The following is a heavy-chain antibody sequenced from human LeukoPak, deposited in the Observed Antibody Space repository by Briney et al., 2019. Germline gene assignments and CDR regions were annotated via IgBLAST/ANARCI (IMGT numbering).Heavy chain of an antibody. Sequence: GGSLRLSCAASGFTFSSYGMHWVRQAPGKGLEWVAFIRYDGSNKYYADSVKGRLTISRDNAKNSLYLQMNSLRAKDTAVYYCARARVPQYYYDSSGSLGYWGQGTLVTVSS. D-gene: IGHD3-22*01. CDR1: GFTFSSYG. J-gene: IGHJ4*02. CDR2: IRYDGSNK. CDR3: ARARVPQYYYDSSGSLGY. V-gene: IGHV3-30*02.